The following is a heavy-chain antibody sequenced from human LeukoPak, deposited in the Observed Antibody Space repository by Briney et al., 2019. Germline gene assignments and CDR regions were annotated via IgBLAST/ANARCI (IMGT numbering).Heavy chain of an antibody. CDR2: IIPIFGTA. CDR3: ARGGDFDWLLSNWFDP. CDR1: GGTFSSYA. V-gene: IGHV1-69*06. Sequence: SVKVSCKASGGTFSSYAISWVRQAPGQGLEWMGGIIPIFGTANYAQRFQGRVTITADKSTSTAYMELSSLRSEDTAVYYCARGGDFDWLLSNWFDPWGQGTLVTVSS. J-gene: IGHJ5*02. D-gene: IGHD3-9*01.